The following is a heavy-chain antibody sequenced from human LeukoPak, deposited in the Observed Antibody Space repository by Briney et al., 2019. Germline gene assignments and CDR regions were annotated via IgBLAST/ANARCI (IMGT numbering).Heavy chain of an antibody. Sequence: PGRSLRLSCAASGXTFSIYTMVWVRQAPGKGLEWVAVTSYDGSNKYYADSVKGRFTISRDNSNNTLYLQMNSLRAEDTAVYYCARDWGVDSWGQGTLVTVSS. D-gene: IGHD3-10*01. V-gene: IGHV3-30-3*01. J-gene: IGHJ4*02. CDR3: ARDWGVDS. CDR1: GXTFSIYT. CDR2: TSYDGSNK.